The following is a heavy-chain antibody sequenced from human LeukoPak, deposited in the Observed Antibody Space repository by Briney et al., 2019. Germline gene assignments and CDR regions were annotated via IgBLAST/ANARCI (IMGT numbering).Heavy chain of an antibody. Sequence: GGSLRLSCAASGFTFSSYSMNWVRQAPGKGLEWVSYISSSSSTIYYADSVKGRFTISRDNAKNSLYLQMNSLRPEDTALYYCVKAAAGPFDYWGQGTLVTVSS. J-gene: IGHJ4*02. D-gene: IGHD6-13*01. CDR3: VKAAAGPFDY. CDR2: ISSSSSTI. CDR1: GFTFSSYS. V-gene: IGHV3-48*04.